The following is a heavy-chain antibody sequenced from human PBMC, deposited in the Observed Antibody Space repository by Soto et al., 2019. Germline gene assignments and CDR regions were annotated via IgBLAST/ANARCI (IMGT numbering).Heavy chain of an antibody. V-gene: IGHV1-18*01. CDR2: ISAYNGNT. Sequence: ASVKVSCKASDYTFTSYGISWVRQAPGQGLEWMGWISAYNGNTNYAQKLQGRVTMTTDTSTSTAYMELRSLRSDDTAVYYCARVLLWFGELGYYYYMDVWGKGTTVTVSS. D-gene: IGHD3-10*01. CDR3: ARVLLWFGELGYYYYMDV. CDR1: DYTFTSYG. J-gene: IGHJ6*03.